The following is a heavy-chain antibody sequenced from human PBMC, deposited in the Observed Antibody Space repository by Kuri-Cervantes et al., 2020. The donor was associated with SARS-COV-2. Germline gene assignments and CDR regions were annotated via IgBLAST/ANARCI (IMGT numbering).Heavy chain of an antibody. Sequence: SETLSLTCTVSGGSISSYYWSWIRQPPGKGLEWSGYIYYSGSTNYNPSLKSRVTISVDTSKNQFSLKLSSVTAADTAVYYCARRRGGSYQTFDYWGQGTLVTVSS. CDR2: IYYSGST. CDR3: ARRRGGSYQTFDY. J-gene: IGHJ4*02. V-gene: IGHV4-59*08. D-gene: IGHD1-26*01. CDR1: GGSISSYY.